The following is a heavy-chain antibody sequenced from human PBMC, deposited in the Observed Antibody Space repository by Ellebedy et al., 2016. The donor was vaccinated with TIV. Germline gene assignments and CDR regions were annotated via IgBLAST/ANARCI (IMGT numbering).Heavy chain of an antibody. Sequence: GESLKISCAASGFTFSSYSMNWVRQAPGKGLEWVSYISSSSSTIYYADSVKGRFTISRDNAKNSLYLQMNSLRAEDTAVYYCATSSFNAFDIWGQGTMVTVSS. V-gene: IGHV3-48*04. CDR2: ISSSSSTI. CDR1: GFTFSSYS. CDR3: ATSSFNAFDI. J-gene: IGHJ3*02. D-gene: IGHD6-19*01.